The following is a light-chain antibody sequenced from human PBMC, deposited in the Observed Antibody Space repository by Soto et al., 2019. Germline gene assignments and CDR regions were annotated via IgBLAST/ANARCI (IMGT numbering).Light chain of an antibody. J-gene: IGLJ2*01. Sequence: QSALTQPPSASGSPGQSVTLSCTGTSGDVGGYDYVSWYQQHPGKAPKLMIFEVSERPSGVPDRFSGSKSGNTASLTVSGLQAEDEADYFCASYAGNNNVVFGGGTKLTVL. CDR1: SGDVGGYDY. V-gene: IGLV2-8*01. CDR2: EVS. CDR3: ASYAGNNNVV.